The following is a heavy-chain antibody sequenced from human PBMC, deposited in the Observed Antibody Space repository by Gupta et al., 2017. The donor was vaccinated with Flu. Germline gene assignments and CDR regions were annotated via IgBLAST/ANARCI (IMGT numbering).Heavy chain of an antibody. CDR2: ISSSSSYI. CDR1: GFTFSIYS. D-gene: IGHD6-19*01. V-gene: IGHV3-21*01. J-gene: IGHJ4*02. CDR3: AREGGGQQWLVPRVEDFDY. Sequence: EVQLVESGGGLVKPGGSLRLSCAASGFTFSIYSMNWVRPAPGKGLEWVSSISSSSSYIYYADSVKGRFTISRDNAKNSLYLQMNSLRAEDTAVYYCAREGGGQQWLVPRVEDFDYWGQGTLVTVSS.